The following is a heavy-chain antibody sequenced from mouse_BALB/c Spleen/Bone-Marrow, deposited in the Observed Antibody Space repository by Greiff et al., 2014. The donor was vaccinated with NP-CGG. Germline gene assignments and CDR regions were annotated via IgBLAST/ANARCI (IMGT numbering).Heavy chain of an antibody. D-gene: IGHD2-2*01. CDR1: GYTFTEYT. CDR2: INPNNGGT. J-gene: IGHJ3*01. CDR3: ARSYGYERSWFAY. V-gene: IGHV1-18*01. Sequence: VQLQQSGPEVVKPGASVKISCKTSGYTFTEYTMHWVKQSHGKSLEWIGGINPNNGGTTYNQKFKGKATLTVDKSSSTAYMEPRSLTSEDSAVYYCARSYGYERSWFAYWGQGTLVTVSA.